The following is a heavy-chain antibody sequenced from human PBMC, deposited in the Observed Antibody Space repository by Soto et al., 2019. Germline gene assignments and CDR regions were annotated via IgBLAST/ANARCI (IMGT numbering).Heavy chain of an antibody. CDR2: VSNSGTST. CDR3: VKDLAASGWFDP. Sequence: EVQLLESGGGLAQPGASLTLSCAASGLMFSGYAMSWVRQAPGKGLEWVSAVSNSGTSTSYADSVKGRFTISRDNSKHTLYLQMSSLGAEDTALYYCVKDLAASGWFDPWGQGTLVIVSS. D-gene: IGHD2-15*01. V-gene: IGHV3-23*01. J-gene: IGHJ5*02. CDR1: GLMFSGYA.